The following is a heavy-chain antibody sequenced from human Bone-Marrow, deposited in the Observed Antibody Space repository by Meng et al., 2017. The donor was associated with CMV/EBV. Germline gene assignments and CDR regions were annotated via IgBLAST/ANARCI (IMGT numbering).Heavy chain of an antibody. J-gene: IGHJ4*02. V-gene: IGHV1-69*10. CDR3: ASLPPYGDSDY. CDR1: GGTFSSYA. Sequence: SVKVSCKASGGTFSSYAISWVRQAPGQGLEWMGGIIPILGIANYAQKFQGRVTITTDESTSTAYMELSSLRSEDTAVYYCASLPPYGDSDYWGQGTLVTVSS. D-gene: IGHD4-17*01. CDR2: IIPILGIA.